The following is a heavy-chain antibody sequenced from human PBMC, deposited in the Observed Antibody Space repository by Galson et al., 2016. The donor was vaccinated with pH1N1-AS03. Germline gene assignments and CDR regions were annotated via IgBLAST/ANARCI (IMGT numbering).Heavy chain of an antibody. CDR1: GGTFSTYG. Sequence: SVKVSCKASGGTFSTYGISWVRQATGQGLEWMAGIITIFGTTYYAQKVQGRVTITADESTSTTYLDLSSLRSEDTAVYYCAREWGWSDRAFNSYGMDVWGQGTTVSVSS. CDR2: IITIFGTT. D-gene: IGHD6-19*01. CDR3: AREWGWSDRAFNSYGMDV. J-gene: IGHJ6*02. V-gene: IGHV1-69*13.